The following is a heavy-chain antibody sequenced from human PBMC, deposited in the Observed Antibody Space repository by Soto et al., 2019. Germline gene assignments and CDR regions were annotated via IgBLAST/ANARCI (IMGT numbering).Heavy chain of an antibody. CDR3: TTFLWGYYFDY. J-gene: IGHJ4*02. CDR1: GFTFSNAW. V-gene: IGHV3-15*01. D-gene: IGHD3-16*01. CDR2: IKSKTDGGTT. Sequence: EVQLVESGGGLVKPGGSLRLSCAASGFTFSNAWMSWVRQAPGKGLEWVGRIKSKTDGGTTDYAAPVKGRFTISRDDSKNTLYLQMNSLKTEDTAVCYCTTFLWGYYFDYWGQGTLVTVSS.